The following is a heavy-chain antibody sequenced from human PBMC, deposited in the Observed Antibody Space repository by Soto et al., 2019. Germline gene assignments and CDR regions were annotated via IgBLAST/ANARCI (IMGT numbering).Heavy chain of an antibody. J-gene: IGHJ6*02. D-gene: IGHD3-3*01. CDR1: GDSVSSNSAA. CDR2: TYYRSKWYN. V-gene: IGHV6-1*01. CDR3: AREGYDFWSGYWPNYYYGMDV. Sequence: PSQTLSLTCAISGDSVSSNSAAWNWIRQSPSRGLEWLGGTYYRSKWYNDYAVSVKSRITINPDTSKNQFSLQLNSVTPEDTAVYYCAREGYDFWSGYWPNYYYGMDVWGQGTTVTVSS.